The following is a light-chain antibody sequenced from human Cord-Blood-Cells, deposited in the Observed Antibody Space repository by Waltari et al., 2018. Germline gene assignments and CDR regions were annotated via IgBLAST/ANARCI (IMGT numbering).Light chain of an antibody. CDR3: HQYGSSRT. J-gene: IGKJ1*01. Sequence: EIVLTQSTGTLSLSPGERATLSCRASQSVSSSYLAWYQQTPGQAPRLRIYGASSRATGIPDRFSGSGSGTDFTLTISRLEPEDFAVYYCHQYGSSRTFGQGTKVEIK. CDR1: QSVSSSY. CDR2: GAS. V-gene: IGKV3-20*01.